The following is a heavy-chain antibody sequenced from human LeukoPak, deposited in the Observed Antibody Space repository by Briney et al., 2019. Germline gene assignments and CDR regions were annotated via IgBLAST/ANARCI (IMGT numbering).Heavy chain of an antibody. CDR3: ARETMVTTFRY. J-gene: IGHJ4*02. CDR2: IYYSGST. V-gene: IGHV4-39*07. CDR1: GGSISSSSYY. Sequence: KPSETLSLTCTVSGGSISSSSYYWGWIRQPPGKGLEWIGSIYYSGSTYYNPSLKSRVTISVDTSKNQFSLKLSSVTAADTAVYYCARETMVTTFRYWGQGTLVTVSS. D-gene: IGHD4-17*01.